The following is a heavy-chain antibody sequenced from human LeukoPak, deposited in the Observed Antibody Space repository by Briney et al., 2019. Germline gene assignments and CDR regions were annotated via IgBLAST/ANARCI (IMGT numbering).Heavy chain of an antibody. D-gene: IGHD5/OR15-5a*01. CDR1: GFTFSSYW. CDR3: ARGVSGTGPDI. V-gene: IGHV3-74*01. J-gene: IGHJ3*02. Sequence: GGSLRLSCAASGFTFSSYWMHWVRQAPGKGLVWVSRIKTDGSSTDYADYVKGRFTISRDNAKNTMYLQMNSLRAEDTAVYYCARGVSGTGPDIWGQGTMVTVSS. CDR2: IKTDGSST.